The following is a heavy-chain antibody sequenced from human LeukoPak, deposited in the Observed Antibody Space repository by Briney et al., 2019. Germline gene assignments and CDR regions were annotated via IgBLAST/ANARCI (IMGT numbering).Heavy chain of an antibody. D-gene: IGHD5/OR15-5a*01. Sequence: ASETLSLTCTVSGFSISSGGYSWSWIRQPAGKGLECIGCNYNSGNTKYNPSLKRRTTTTPDTSKNQVSLRLTSVTAADTAMYYCARDQIEESSLGVWNWFDPWGQGTLVTVSS. J-gene: IGHJ5*02. CDR3: ARDQIEESSLGVWNWFDP. CDR2: NYNSGNT. CDR1: GFSISSGGYS. V-gene: IGHV4-61*02.